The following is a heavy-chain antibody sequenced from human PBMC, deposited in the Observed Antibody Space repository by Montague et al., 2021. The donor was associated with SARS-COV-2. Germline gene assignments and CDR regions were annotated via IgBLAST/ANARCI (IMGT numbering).Heavy chain of an antibody. Sequence: SETLSLTCAVSGDSISSNNWWNWVRQAPGKGLEWIGETYHGGSTNYNPSLKSRVTISVDKTKNQLSLKMRSVTAADTAVYYCARDLRQWLADYYYYGLDVWGQGTTVTVSS. D-gene: IGHD6-19*01. CDR3: ARDLRQWLADYYYYGLDV. J-gene: IGHJ6*02. V-gene: IGHV4-4*02. CDR1: GDSISSNNW. CDR2: TYHGGST.